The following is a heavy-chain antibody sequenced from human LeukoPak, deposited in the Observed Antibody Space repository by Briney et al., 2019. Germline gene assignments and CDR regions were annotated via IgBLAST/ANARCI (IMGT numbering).Heavy chain of an antibody. CDR1: GYSFTTYW. CDR2: IHPGDSDT. J-gene: IGHJ6*03. V-gene: IGHV5-51*01. D-gene: IGHD6-13*01. Sequence: GESLKISCKGSGYSFTTYWIGWVRQMPGKRLEWMGIIHPGDSDTRYSPSFQGQVTISADKPISTAYLTWSSLKASDTAMYYCARLERSWYVVYXXXXTXXXVSXGSASAPTYM. CDR3: ARLERSWYVVYXXXXTXXXVSXGSASAPTYM.